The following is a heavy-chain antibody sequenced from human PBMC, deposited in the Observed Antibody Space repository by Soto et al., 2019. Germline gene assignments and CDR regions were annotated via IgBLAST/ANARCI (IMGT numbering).Heavy chain of an antibody. CDR1: GGSISNYY. CDR3: ARGGRYYYSGMDV. CDR2: IDYSGST. J-gene: IGHJ6*02. Sequence: SETLSLTCTGSGGSISNYYWTWIRQPPGKGLEWIGYIDYSGSTNRNPSVKSRVTISLDTSKNQFSLKMTSVTAADTAVYYCARGGRYYYSGMDVWGQGTTVTVSS. D-gene: IGHD1-26*01. V-gene: IGHV4-59*01.